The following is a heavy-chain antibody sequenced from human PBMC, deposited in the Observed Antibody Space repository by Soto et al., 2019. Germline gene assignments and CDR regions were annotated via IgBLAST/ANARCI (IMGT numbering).Heavy chain of an antibody. D-gene: IGHD6-6*01. CDR1: GYTFTSYG. CDR2: ISAYNGNT. Sequence: QVQLVQSGAEVKKPGASVKVSCKASGYTFTSYGISWVRQAPGQGLELMGWISAYNGNTNYAQKLQGRVTMTTDTSTSTAYMELRSLRSDDTAVYYCARDPEYSSSSDYYYYGMDVWGQGTTVTVSS. V-gene: IGHV1-18*01. J-gene: IGHJ6*02. CDR3: ARDPEYSSSSDYYYYGMDV.